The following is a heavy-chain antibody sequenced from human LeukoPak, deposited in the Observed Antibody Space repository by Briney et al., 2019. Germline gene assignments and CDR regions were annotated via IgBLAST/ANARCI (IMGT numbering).Heavy chain of an antibody. Sequence: GGSLRLSCAASGFTFSNYGMHWVRQAPGKGLEWVAFTRYDGNNKYYADSVKGRFTISRDNSKNTLYLQMNSLRAEDTAVYYCAKIAGDDSSGYYSSFDYWGQGTLVTVSS. V-gene: IGHV3-30*02. D-gene: IGHD3-22*01. CDR2: TRYDGNNK. CDR1: GFTFSNYG. J-gene: IGHJ4*02. CDR3: AKIAGDDSSGYYSSFDY.